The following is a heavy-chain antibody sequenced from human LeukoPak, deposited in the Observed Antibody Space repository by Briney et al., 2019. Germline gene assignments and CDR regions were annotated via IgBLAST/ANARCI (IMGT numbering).Heavy chain of an antibody. D-gene: IGHD2-15*01. V-gene: IGHV3-33*08. CDR1: GFSFSSYG. CDR2: IWYDGSKE. CDR3: ARVIGWSLFDC. J-gene: IGHJ4*02. Sequence: GGSLRLSCAASGFSFSSYGMHWVRQAPGKGLEWVAVIWYDGSKEYLADSVKGRFTISRDNSKNTVYLQMNSLKTEDTAVYYCARVIGWSLFDCWGQGTLVTVSS.